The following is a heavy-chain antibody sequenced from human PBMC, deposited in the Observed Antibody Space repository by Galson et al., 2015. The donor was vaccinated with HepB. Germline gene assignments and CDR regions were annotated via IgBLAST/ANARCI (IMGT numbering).Heavy chain of an antibody. CDR2: ISYDGSNK. CDR1: GFTFSSYG. V-gene: IGHV3-30*18. CDR3: AKDLSIVVVPAAISLALDY. Sequence: SLRLSCAASGFTFSSYGMHWVRQAPGKGLEWVAVISYDGSNKYYADSVKGRFTISRDNSKNTLYLQMNSLRAEDTAVYYCAKDLSIVVVPAAISLALDYWGQGTLVTVSS. D-gene: IGHD2-2*01. J-gene: IGHJ4*02.